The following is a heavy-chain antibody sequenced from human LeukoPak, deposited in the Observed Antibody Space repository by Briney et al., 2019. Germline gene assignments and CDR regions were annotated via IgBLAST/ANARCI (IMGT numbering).Heavy chain of an antibody. V-gene: IGHV3-21*01. Sequence: GGSLRLSCAASGFTFSSYSMNWVRQAPGKGLEGVSSISSSSSYIYYADSVKGRFTISRDNAKNSLYLQMNSLRAEDTAVYYCAREGGVRGMDVWGQGTTVTVSS. D-gene: IGHD3-10*01. CDR3: AREGGVRGMDV. J-gene: IGHJ6*02. CDR2: ISSSSSYI. CDR1: GFTFSSYS.